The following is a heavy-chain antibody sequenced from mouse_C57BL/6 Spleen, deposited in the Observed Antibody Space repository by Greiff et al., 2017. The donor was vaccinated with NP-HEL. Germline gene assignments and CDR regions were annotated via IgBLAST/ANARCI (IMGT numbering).Heavy chain of an antibody. Sequence: VQLQQSGAELVRPGASVTLSCKASGYTFTGYEMHWVKQTPGHGLEWIGAIDPGTGGTAYNQKFKGKAILTADKSSSTAYMELRSLTSEDSAVYYCTLYDDYDFDYWGQGTTLTVSS. V-gene: IGHV1-15*01. D-gene: IGHD2-4*01. J-gene: IGHJ2*01. CDR2: IDPGTGGT. CDR3: TLYDDYDFDY. CDR1: GYTFTGYE.